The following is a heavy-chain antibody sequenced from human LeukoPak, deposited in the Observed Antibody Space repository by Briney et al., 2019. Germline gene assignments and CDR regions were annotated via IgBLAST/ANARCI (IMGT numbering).Heavy chain of an antibody. Sequence: GGSLRLSCAASGFTFSTYGIHWVRQAPGKGLEWVAVIWYDGSNKYYADSVKGRFTISRDNSKNTLYLQMNSLRAEDTAVYYCARETRARDYGGNLFDYWGQGTLVTVSS. J-gene: IGHJ4*02. D-gene: IGHD4-23*01. CDR1: GFTFSTYG. CDR2: IWYDGSNK. CDR3: ARETRARDYGGNLFDY. V-gene: IGHV3-33*08.